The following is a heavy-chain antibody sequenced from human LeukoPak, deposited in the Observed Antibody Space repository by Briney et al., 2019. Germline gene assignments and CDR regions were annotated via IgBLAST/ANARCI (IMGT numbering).Heavy chain of an antibody. V-gene: IGHV4-31*03. CDR1: GGSISSGGYY. Sequence: SETLSLTCTVSGGSISSGGYYWSWIRQHPGKGLEWIGYIYYSGSTYYNPSLKSRVTISVDTSKNQFSLRLSSVTAADTAIYYCARDSRDGYYYYWGQGTLVTVSS. CDR2: IYYSGST. D-gene: IGHD3-22*01. CDR3: ARDSRDGYYYY. J-gene: IGHJ4*02.